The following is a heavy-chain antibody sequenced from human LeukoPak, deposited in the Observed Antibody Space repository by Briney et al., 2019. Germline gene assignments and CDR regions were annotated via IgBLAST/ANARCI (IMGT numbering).Heavy chain of an antibody. CDR2: IRYDGSNK. V-gene: IGHV3-30*02. D-gene: IGHD4-17*01. J-gene: IGHJ3*02. CDR3: AKDLTMVTTQQI. Sequence: GGSLRLSCAASGFTFSSYGMHWVRQAPGKGLEWVAFIRYDGSNKYYADSVKGRFTISRDNSKNTLYLQMNSLRAEDTAVYYCAKDLTMVTTQQIWGQGTMVTVSS. CDR1: GFTFSSYG.